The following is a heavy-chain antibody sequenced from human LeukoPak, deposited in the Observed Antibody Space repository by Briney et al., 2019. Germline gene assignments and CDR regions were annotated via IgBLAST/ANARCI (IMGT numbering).Heavy chain of an antibody. Sequence: SETLSLTCTVSGYSISSGYYWGWIRQPPGKGLEWIGSIYHSGSTYYNPSLKSRVTISVDTSKNQFSLKLSSVTAADTAVYYCARDQGQWPFDYYYYMDVWGKGTTVTVSS. CDR3: ARDQGQWPFDYYYYMDV. D-gene: IGHD6-19*01. CDR1: GYSISSGYY. V-gene: IGHV4-38-2*02. CDR2: IYHSGST. J-gene: IGHJ6*03.